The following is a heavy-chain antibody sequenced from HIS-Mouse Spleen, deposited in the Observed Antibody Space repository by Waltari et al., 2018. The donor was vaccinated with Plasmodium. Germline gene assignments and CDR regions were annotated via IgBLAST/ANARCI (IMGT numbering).Heavy chain of an antibody. CDR3: ARGRRIVVVTAPRGFFDY. V-gene: IGHV4-34*01. D-gene: IGHD2-21*02. Sequence: QMQLQQWGAGLLKPSETLSLTCAVYGGSFSGYYWSWIRQPPGKGLEWIGEINHSGSTNYNPSLKSRVTISVDTSKNQFSLKLSSVTAADTAVYYCARGRRIVVVTAPRGFFDYWGQGTLVTVSS. J-gene: IGHJ4*02. CDR2: INHSGST. CDR1: GGSFSGYY.